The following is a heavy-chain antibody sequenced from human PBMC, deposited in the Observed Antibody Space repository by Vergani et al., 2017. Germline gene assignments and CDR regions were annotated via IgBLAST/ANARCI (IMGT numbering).Heavy chain of an antibody. V-gene: IGHV3-64*04. CDR3: AREGGYDSYYYMDV. CDR2: ISSNGGST. Sequence: VQLVESGGGLVQPGGSLRLSCSASGFTFSSYAMHWVRQAPGKGLEYVSAISSNGGSTYYADSVKGRFTISRDNSKNTLYLQMNSLRAEDTAVYYCAREGGYDSYYYMDVWGKGTTVTVSS. CDR1: GFTFSSYA. D-gene: IGHD5-12*01. J-gene: IGHJ6*03.